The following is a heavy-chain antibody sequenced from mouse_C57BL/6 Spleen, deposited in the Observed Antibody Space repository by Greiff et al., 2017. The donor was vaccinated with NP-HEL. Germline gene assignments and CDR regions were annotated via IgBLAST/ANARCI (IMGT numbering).Heavy chain of an antibody. CDR3: ARQDDYAYYYAMDY. D-gene: IGHD2-4*01. V-gene: IGHV1-80*01. J-gene: IGHJ4*01. CDR1: GYAFSSYW. CDR2: IYPGDGDT. Sequence: QVQLQQSGAELVKPGASVKISCKASGYAFSSYWMNWVKQRPGKGLEWIGQIYPGDGDTNYNGKFKGKATLTADKSSSTAYMQLSSLTSEDSAVYFCARQDDYAYYYAMDYWGQGTSVTVSS.